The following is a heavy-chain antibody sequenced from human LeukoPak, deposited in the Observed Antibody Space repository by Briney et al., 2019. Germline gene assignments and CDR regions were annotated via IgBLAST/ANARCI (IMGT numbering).Heavy chain of an antibody. CDR3: ARSASGRGNWFDP. CDR2: INHSSAGT. Sequence: GASVTVSCTSSGYTFTTYYMHWVRHAPGQGLEWMGIINHSSAGTSYAQKFEGRVTITRDTSTSTVYMELSSLRSEDTAVYYYARSASGRGNWFDPWGQGTLVTVSS. V-gene: IGHV1-46*01. J-gene: IGHJ5*02. D-gene: IGHD3-10*01. CDR1: GYTFTTYY.